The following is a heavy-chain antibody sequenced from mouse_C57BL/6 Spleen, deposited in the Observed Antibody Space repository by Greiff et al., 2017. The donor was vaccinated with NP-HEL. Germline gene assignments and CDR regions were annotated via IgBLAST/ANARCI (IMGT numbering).Heavy chain of an antibody. CDR2: INPGSGGT. V-gene: IGHV1-54*01. CDR1: GYAFTNYL. Sequence: QVQLQQSGAELVRPGTSVKVSCKASGYAFTNYLIEWVKQRPGQGLEWIGVINPGSGGTNYNEKFKGKATLTADKSSSTAYMQLSSLTSEDSAVYFCARSWADGYYYAMDYWGQGTSVTVSS. J-gene: IGHJ4*01. CDR3: ARSWADGYYYAMDY. D-gene: IGHD1-1*01.